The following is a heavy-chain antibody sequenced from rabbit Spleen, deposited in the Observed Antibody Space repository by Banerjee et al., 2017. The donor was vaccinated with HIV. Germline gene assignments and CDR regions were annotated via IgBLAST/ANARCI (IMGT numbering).Heavy chain of an antibody. Sequence: QEQLVESGGGLVQPGASLTLTCTASGFSFSSSFYMCWVRQAPGKGLEWIGCIYTGDSSTCYASWAKGRFTISKTSSTTVTLQMTSLTVADTATYFCAVDADFAAYDIAMWGPGTLVTVS. D-gene: IGHD6-1*01. CDR2: IYTGDSST. V-gene: IGHV1S45*01. CDR3: AVDADFAAYDIAM. J-gene: IGHJ4*01. CDR1: GFSFSSSFY.